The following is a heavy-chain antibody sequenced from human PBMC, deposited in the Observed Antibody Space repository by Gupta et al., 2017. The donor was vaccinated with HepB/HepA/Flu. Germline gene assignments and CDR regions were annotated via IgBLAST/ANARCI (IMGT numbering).Heavy chain of an antibody. CDR1: GFTFSSYW. J-gene: IGHJ4*02. CDR3: ARGSDDYDFWSGYSQY. V-gene: IGHV3-7*01. Sequence: EVQLVESGGGLVQPGGSLRLSCAASGFTFSSYWMSLVRQAPGKGLEWVANIKQDGSEKYYVDSVKGRYTISRDNAKNSLYLQMNSLRAEDTAVYYCARGSDDYDFWSGYSQYWGQGTLVTVSS. CDR2: IKQDGSEK. D-gene: IGHD3-3*01.